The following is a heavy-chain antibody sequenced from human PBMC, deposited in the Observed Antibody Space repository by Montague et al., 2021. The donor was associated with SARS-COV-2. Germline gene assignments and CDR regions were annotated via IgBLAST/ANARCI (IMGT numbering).Heavy chain of an antibody. CDR2: ISSSGSTI. J-gene: IGHJ6*02. D-gene: IGHD2-2*01. Sequence: SLRLSCAASGCTFSSYEMNWVRQAPGKGLEWVSYISSSGSTIYYADSVKGRFTISRDNAKNSLYLQMNSLRAEDTAVYYCASYQNYYYYYGMDVWGQGTTVTVSS. V-gene: IGHV3-48*03. CDR3: ASYQNYYYYYGMDV. CDR1: GCTFSSYE.